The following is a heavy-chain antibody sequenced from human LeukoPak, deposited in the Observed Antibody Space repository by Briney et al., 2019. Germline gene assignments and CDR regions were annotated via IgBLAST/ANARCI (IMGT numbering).Heavy chain of an antibody. J-gene: IGHJ4*01. CDR1: GYTFTSYD. D-gene: IGHD2-2*01. Sequence: ASVKVSCKASGYTFTSYDINWVRQATGQGLEWMGWMNPNSGNTGYAQKFQGRVTITRNTSISTAYMELSSLRSEDTAVYYCATDIYCSSASWYDGWGQGTLATVSS. CDR3: ATDIYCSSASWYDG. CDR2: MNPNSGNT. V-gene: IGHV1-8*03.